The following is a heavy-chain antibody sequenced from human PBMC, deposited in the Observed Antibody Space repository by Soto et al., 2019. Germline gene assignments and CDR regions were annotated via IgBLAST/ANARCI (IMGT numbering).Heavy chain of an antibody. J-gene: IGHJ4*02. CDR1: GDSVPNNGAA. CDR3: ARNPPDFNSGFDY. V-gene: IGHV6-1*01. D-gene: IGHD1-26*01. CDR2: TYSRPQWHY. Sequence: QVQLQQSGPGLVKPSQTLSLTCAISGDSVPNNGAAGNWIRQSPSIVLDWLGRTYSRPQWHYDYATSVRSRITINPATSKNQFSLQLNSVTPAHTAVYYCARNPPDFNSGFDYWAQGTLVTVSS.